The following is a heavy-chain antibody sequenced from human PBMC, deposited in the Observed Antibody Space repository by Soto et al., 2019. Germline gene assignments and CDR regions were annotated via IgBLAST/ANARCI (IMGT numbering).Heavy chain of an antibody. V-gene: IGHV3-23*01. CDR1: GFTFSNAW. J-gene: IGHJ4*02. CDR3: ATKPPYSTVWYYFDY. Sequence: GGSLRLSCAASGFTFSNAWMSWVRKAPGKGLEWVSSITVSGGSTYYADSVKGRFTISRDNSKNTLYLQMNSLRAEDTAVYYCATKPPYSTVWYYFDYWGQGALVTVSS. D-gene: IGHD2-2*01. CDR2: ITVSGGST.